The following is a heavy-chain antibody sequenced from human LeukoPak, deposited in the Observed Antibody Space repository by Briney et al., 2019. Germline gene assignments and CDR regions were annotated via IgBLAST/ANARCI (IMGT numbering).Heavy chain of an antibody. V-gene: IGHV1-2*06. Sequence: ASVKVSCKASGYTLTGYYMHWVRQAPGQGLEWMGRINPNSGGTNYAQKFQGRVTMTRDTSISTAYMELSRLRSDDTAVYYCARTGGYSYGYDDWGQGTLVTVSS. CDR1: GYTLTGYY. CDR2: INPNSGGT. J-gene: IGHJ4*02. CDR3: ARTGGYSYGYDD. D-gene: IGHD5-18*01.